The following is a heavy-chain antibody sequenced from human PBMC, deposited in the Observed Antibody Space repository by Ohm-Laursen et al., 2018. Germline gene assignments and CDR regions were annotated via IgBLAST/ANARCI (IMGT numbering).Heavy chain of an antibody. D-gene: IGHD2-15*01. Sequence: SLRLSCAASGFTFSSYGMHWVRQAPGKGLEWVAVISYDESNKYYADSVKGRFTISRDNSKNTLYLQMNSLRAEDTAVYYCAKVFKYCSGGSCYGDDAFDIWGQGTMVTVSS. CDR3: AKVFKYCSGGSCYGDDAFDI. CDR1: GFTFSSYG. CDR2: ISYDESNK. V-gene: IGHV3-30*18. J-gene: IGHJ3*02.